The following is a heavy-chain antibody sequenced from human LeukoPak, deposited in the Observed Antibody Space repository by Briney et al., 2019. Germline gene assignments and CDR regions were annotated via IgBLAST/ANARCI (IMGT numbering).Heavy chain of an antibody. V-gene: IGHV4-59*01. Sequence: SETLSLTCTVSGGSISSYYWTWIRQPPGKGLEWIGYIYYSGSTNYNPSLKSRVTISVDTSKNQFSLKLSSVTAADTAVYYCARSLTMVRGVIPYWFDPWGQGTLVTVSS. CDR2: IYYSGST. J-gene: IGHJ5*02. D-gene: IGHD3-10*01. CDR1: GGSISSYY. CDR3: ARSLTMVRGVIPYWFDP.